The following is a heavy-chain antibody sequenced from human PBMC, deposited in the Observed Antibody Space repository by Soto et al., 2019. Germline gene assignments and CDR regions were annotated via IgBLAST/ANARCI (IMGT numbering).Heavy chain of an antibody. CDR3: ARPSDSGYYGGYAFDI. CDR2: IYTSGST. CDR1: GGSIISYY. V-gene: IGHV4-4*07. D-gene: IGHD3-22*01. J-gene: IGHJ3*02. Sequence: PSETLSLTCTVSGGSIISYYWSWIRQPAGKGLEWIGRIYTSGSTNYNPSLKSRVTMSVDTSKNQFSLKLSSVTAADTAVYYCARPSDSGYYGGYAFDIWGQGTMVTVSS.